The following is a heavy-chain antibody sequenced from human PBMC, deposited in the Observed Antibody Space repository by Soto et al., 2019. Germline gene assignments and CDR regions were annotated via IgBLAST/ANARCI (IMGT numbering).Heavy chain of an antibody. CDR3: AREIEENQLLYDGLDI. Sequence: FLRLSLAAAGLCIDDSAMALVRQAPGKGLEWVSGISWDSNSIGSADSVKGRFTICRDNAKNSLYRQMNSMRTEDTAFYYCAREIEENQLLYDGLDIWGQGTMVTVSS. J-gene: IGHJ3*02. V-gene: IGHV3-9*01. CDR2: ISWDSNSI. D-gene: IGHD2-2*01. CDR1: GLCIDDSA.